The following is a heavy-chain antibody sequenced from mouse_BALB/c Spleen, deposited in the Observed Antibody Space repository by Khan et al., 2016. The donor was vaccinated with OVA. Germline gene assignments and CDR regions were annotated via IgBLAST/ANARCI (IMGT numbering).Heavy chain of an antibody. V-gene: IGHV14-3*02. Sequence: VRLQQSGAEFVKPGASVKLSCTASGFNIEDTYIHWVKQRPEQGLEWIGKIDPANGKTNYDPKFQGKATITADTSSNTAYLHLSSLTSEDTVVYYCAHSLLIYAMDYWGHGTSVTVSS. CDR2: IDPANGKT. D-gene: IGHD1-2*01. CDR3: AHSLLIYAMDY. CDR1: GFNIEDTY. J-gene: IGHJ4*01.